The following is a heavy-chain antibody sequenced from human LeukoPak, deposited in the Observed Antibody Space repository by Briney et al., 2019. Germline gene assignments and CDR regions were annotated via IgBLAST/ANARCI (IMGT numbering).Heavy chain of an antibody. CDR3: ARLRKDAFDI. J-gene: IGHJ3*02. CDR1: GGSFSGYY. Sequence: KPSETLSLTCAVYGGSFSGYYWSWIRQPPGKGLEWIGEINHSGSTNYNPSLKSRVTMSVDTSKNQFSLKLSSVTAADTAVYYCARLRKDAFDIWGQGTMVTVSS. V-gene: IGHV4-34*01. D-gene: IGHD1-14*01. CDR2: INHSGST.